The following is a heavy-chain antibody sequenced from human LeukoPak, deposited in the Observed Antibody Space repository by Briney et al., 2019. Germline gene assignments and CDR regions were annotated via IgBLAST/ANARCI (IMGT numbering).Heavy chain of an antibody. V-gene: IGHV3-7*03. D-gene: IGHD3-16*02. CDR2: IKQDGSEK. CDR3: ATDYIWGTYRFQY. J-gene: IGHJ1*01. CDR1: GFTFSSYW. Sequence: GGSLRLSCVASGFTFSSYWMSWVRQAPGKGLEGVANIKQDGSEKLYVDSVKGRFTISRDNARNSLYLQMNSLRVEDTAVYYCATDYIWGTYRFQYWGQGTLVTVSS.